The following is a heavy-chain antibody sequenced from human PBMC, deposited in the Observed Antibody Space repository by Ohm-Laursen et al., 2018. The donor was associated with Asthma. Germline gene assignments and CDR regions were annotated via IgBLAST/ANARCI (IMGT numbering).Heavy chain of an antibody. J-gene: IGHJ4*02. CDR3: AKLGYCTSNSCYDY. D-gene: IGHD2-2*01. Sequence: SLRLSCSASGFAFTDYFMQWVRQTPEKGLMWVSRIDKEGRATQYADSVKGRFTISRDNAKNTLYLQMNSLRAEDTAVYYCAKLGYCTSNSCYDYWGQGTLVTVSS. V-gene: IGHV3-74*03. CDR2: IDKEGRAT. CDR1: GFAFTDYF.